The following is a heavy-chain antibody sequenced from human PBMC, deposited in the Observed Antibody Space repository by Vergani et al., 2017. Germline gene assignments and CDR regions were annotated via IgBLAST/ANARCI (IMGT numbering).Heavy chain of an antibody. Sequence: QVQLVESGGGVVQNGRSLRLSCAASGFAFSNYGMHWVRQAPDKGLEWVAVITNAGDNYKYADSVKGRFTISRDNTKDTLYLQMNSLRGEDTAVYYCAKVSDNGGSDFDYWGQGTLVTVSS. CDR2: ITNAGDNY. J-gene: IGHJ4*02. D-gene: IGHD3-10*01. CDR1: GFAFSNYG. CDR3: AKVSDNGGSDFDY. V-gene: IGHV3-30*18.